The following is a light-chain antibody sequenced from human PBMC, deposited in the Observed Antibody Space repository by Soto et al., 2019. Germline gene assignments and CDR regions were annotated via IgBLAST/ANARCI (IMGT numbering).Light chain of an antibody. CDR3: SSYTSRSTLV. Sequence: QSVLTQPASVSGSPGQSITISCTGTSSDVGGYNYVSWYQQYPGKAPKLMIYDVSDRPSGVSSRFSGSKSGNTASLTISGLQAEDEADYYCSSYTSRSTLVFGGGTKVTVL. V-gene: IGLV2-14*01. J-gene: IGLJ2*01. CDR2: DVS. CDR1: SSDVGGYNY.